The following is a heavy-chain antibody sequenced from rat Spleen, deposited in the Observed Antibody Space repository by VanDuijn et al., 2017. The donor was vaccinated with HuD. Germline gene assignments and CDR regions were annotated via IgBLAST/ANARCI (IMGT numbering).Heavy chain of an antibody. Sequence: EVQLVESGGGLVQPGSSLKVSCVASGFTFSRYVMHWFRQAPENGIEWLAYINTDSSNTHYAETVKGRFTISRDNAKNTVDMQLSSLRSEDTAMYFCARERTWERDFDYWGQGVMVTVSS. CDR3: ARERTWERDFDY. D-gene: IGHD5-1*01. CDR1: GFTFSRYV. V-gene: IGHV5-43*01. J-gene: IGHJ2*01. CDR2: INTDSSNT.